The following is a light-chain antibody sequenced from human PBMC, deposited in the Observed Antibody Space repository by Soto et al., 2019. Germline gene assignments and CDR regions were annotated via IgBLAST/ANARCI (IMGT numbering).Light chain of an antibody. CDR1: QSISSW. CDR2: KAS. CDR3: QQYYLYPLT. J-gene: IGKJ4*01. Sequence: DIQMTQSPSTLSASVGDRVTITCRASQSISSWLAWYQQKPGKAPKLLIYKASGLQGGVPSRFSGSGSGTEFTLTITSLQPDDFATYYCQQYYLYPLTFGGGTKVDIK. V-gene: IGKV1-5*03.